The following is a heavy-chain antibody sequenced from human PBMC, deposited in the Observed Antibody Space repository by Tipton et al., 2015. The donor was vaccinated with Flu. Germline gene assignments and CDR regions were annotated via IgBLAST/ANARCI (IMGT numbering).Heavy chain of an antibody. V-gene: IGHV3-23*01. CDR1: GVVFSDYA. D-gene: IGHD1-26*01. CDR3: AKNWESRSWELIETYFDS. CDR2: ISFTGGAT. J-gene: IGHJ4*02. Sequence: SLRLSCAASGVVFSDYAMAWVRQAPGKGLEWVSTISFTGGATYYTDSVRGRFTISRDNSRNTLYLQMDSLRVEDTATYYCAKNWESRSWELIETYFDSWGQGTLVAVSS.